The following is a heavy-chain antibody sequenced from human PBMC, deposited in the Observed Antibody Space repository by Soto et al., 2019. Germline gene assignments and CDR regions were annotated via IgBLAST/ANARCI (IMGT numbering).Heavy chain of an antibody. CDR1: GYTFTSYA. CDR2: INAGNGNT. D-gene: IGHD3-9*01. CDR3: ARGEMATMFGLSGYDY. Sequence: WASVKVSCKASGYTFTSYAMHWVRQAPGQRLEWMGWINAGNGNTKYSQKFQGRVTITRDTSASTAYMELSSLRSEDTAVYYCARGEMATMFGLSGYDYWGQGTLVTVSS. J-gene: IGHJ4*02. V-gene: IGHV1-3*01.